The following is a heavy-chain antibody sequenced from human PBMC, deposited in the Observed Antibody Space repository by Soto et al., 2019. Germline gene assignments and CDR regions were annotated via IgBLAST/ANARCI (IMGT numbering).Heavy chain of an antibody. Sequence: GASVKVSCKASGYTFTGYYMHWVRQAPGQGLEWMGWINPNSGGTNYAQKFQGRVTMTRDTSISTAYMELSRLRSDDTAVYYCASPYYSSGYYYFDYWGQGTLVTVSS. J-gene: IGHJ4*02. CDR2: INPNSGGT. V-gene: IGHV1-2*02. CDR3: ASPYYSSGYYYFDY. CDR1: GYTFTGYY. D-gene: IGHD3-22*01.